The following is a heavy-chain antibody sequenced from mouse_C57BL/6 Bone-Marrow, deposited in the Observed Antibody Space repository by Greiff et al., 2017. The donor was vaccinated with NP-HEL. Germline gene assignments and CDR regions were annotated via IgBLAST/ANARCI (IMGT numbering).Heavy chain of an antibody. CDR3: ARYDYGFYYFDY. Sequence: QVHVKQSGAELVKPGASVKMSCKASGYTFTSYWITWVKQRPGQGLEWIGDIYPGSGSTNYNEKFKSKATLTVDTSSSTAYMQLSSLTSEDSAVYYCARYDYGFYYFDYWGQGTTLTVSS. J-gene: IGHJ2*01. D-gene: IGHD2-4*01. V-gene: IGHV1-55*01. CDR2: IYPGSGST. CDR1: GYTFTSYW.